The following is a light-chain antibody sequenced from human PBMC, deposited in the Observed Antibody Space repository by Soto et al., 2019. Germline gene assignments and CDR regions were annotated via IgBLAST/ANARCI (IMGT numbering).Light chain of an antibody. CDR2: GAS. J-gene: IGKJ2*01. V-gene: IGKV3-20*01. CDR1: QSVSSSY. Sequence: EIVLTQSPGTLSLSPGERATLSCRASQSVSSSYLAWYQQKPGQAPRLLIYGASSRATGIPDRFSGSGSGTDFTLTISRLEPEDFAVYYWQQYGSSPRNPFGQGTKLELK. CDR3: QQYGSSPRNP.